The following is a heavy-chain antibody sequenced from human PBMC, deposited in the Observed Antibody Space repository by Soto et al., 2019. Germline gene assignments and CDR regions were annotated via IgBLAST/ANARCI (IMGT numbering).Heavy chain of an antibody. CDR1: GGSISSYY. CDR3: ARGDYDILTGYPYYFDY. V-gene: IGHV4-59*01. CDR2: IYYSGST. D-gene: IGHD3-9*01. Sequence: SETLSLTCTVSGGSISSYYWSWIRQPPGKGLEWIGYIYYSGSTNYNPSLKSRVTISVDTSKNQFSLKLSSVTAADTAVYYCARGDYDILTGYPYYFDYWGQGTLVTVS. J-gene: IGHJ4*02.